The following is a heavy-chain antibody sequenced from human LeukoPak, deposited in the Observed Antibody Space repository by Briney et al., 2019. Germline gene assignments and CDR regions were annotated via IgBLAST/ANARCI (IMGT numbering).Heavy chain of an antibody. CDR3: ARGYSSSWNYFDY. V-gene: IGHV4-59*01. J-gene: IGHJ4*02. CDR1: GGSISNYW. D-gene: IGHD6-13*01. CDR2: VFDSGST. Sequence: PSETLSLICTVSGGSISNYWWSWIRQPPGKGLEWIGYVFDSGSTNYNPSLKSRVTISVDTSKKQFSLKLSSVTAADTAVYYCARGYSSSWNYFDYWGQGTLVTVSS.